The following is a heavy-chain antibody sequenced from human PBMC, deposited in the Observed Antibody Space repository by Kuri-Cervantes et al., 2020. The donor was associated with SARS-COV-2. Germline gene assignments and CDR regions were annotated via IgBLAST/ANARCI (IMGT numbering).Heavy chain of an antibody. CDR1: GFTFSSYA. CDR2: ISGSGGST. Sequence: GGSLRPSCAASGFTFSSYAMSWVRQAPGKGLEWVSAISGSGGSTYYADSVRGRFTISRDNSKNTLYLQMNSLRAEDTAVYYCAKGVVGVGYSVPLQGSGEPYGMDVWGQGTTVTVSS. J-gene: IGHJ6*02. V-gene: IGHV3-23*01. CDR3: AKGVVGVGYSVPLQGSGEPYGMDV. D-gene: IGHD3-10*01.